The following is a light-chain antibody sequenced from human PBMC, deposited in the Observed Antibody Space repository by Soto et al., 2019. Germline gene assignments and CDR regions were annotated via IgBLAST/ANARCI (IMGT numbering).Light chain of an antibody. CDR1: QDIRNY. V-gene: IGKV1-33*01. Sequence: DIQMTQSPSSLSASVGDRVTITCQASQDIRNYLNWYQQKSGKAPKLLIYDASNLERGVPSRFSGSGSGTDFTFTISSLQPEDIATYYCQQYDNAPTFGQGTKVELK. J-gene: IGKJ1*01. CDR3: QQYDNAPT. CDR2: DAS.